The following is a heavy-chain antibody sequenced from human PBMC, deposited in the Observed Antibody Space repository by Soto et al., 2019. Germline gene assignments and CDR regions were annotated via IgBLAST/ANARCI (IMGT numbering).Heavy chain of an antibody. CDR1: GFTFSSYA. Sequence: EVQLLESGGGLVQPGGSLRLSCAASGFTFSSYAMSWVRQAPGKGLEWVPGISGSGGNIYYADSVKGRFSISRDNSQNTLYLQMNSLRPEDTAVYYCAKLSSAGAYCYYYGMDVWGQGTTVTVSS. V-gene: IGHV3-23*01. CDR2: ISGSGGNI. D-gene: IGHD6-6*01. CDR3: AKLSSAGAYCYYYGMDV. J-gene: IGHJ6*02.